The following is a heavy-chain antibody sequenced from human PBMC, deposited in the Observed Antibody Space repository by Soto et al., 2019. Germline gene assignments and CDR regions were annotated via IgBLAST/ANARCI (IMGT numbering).Heavy chain of an antibody. CDR1: GFTFSKYG. V-gene: IGHV3-30*18. CDR3: XXXXXXXXXXWXXDX. J-gene: IGHJ2*01. Sequence: PGGSLRLSCAASGFTFSKYGMHWVRQAPGKGMEWVAVVGNDEKTKFYADSVKGRFTISRDNSKNMVYLQMDSLRDEDTAVYYXXXXXXXXXXXWXXDXCGRGTLVTVSS. CDR2: VGNDEKTK.